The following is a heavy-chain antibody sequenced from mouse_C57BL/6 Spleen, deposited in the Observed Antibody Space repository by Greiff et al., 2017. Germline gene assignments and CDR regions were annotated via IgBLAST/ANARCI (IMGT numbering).Heavy chain of an antibody. CDR3: ARVYYDYGDAMDY. V-gene: IGHV5-17*01. CDR1: GFTFSDYG. Sequence: EVKLVASGGGLVKPGGSLKLSCAASGFTFSDYGMHWVRQAPEKGLEWVAYSSSGSSTIYYADTVKGRFTISRDNAKNTLFLQMTSLRSEDTAMYYCARVYYDYGDAMDYWGQGTSVTVSS. CDR2: SSSGSSTI. J-gene: IGHJ4*01. D-gene: IGHD2-4*01.